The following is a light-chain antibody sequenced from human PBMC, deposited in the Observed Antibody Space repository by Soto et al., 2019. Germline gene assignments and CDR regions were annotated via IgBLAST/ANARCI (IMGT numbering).Light chain of an antibody. CDR3: QQYNSYSGT. CDR1: QSISSW. CDR2: DAS. J-gene: IGKJ1*01. Sequence: EIQNTQPPSTPFSSVRDKNTITFRASQSISSWLAWYQQKPGKAPKLLIYDASSLESGVPSRFSGSGSGTEFTLTISSLQPDDFATYYCQQYNSYSGTFGQGTKVDIK. V-gene: IGKV1-5*01.